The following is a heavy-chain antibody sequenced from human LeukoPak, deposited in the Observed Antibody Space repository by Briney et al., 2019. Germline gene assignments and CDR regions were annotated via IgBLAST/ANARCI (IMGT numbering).Heavy chain of an antibody. CDR1: GYTFTSNY. CDR3: ARDLKDDGFGAEGSLDF. CDR2: IDPNNGAT. V-gene: IGHV1-2*02. J-gene: IGHJ4*02. Sequence: GASVKVSCKALGYTFTSNYVIWVRQAPGQGPEWVGWIDPNNGATYYAQQFQGRVTMARDTSSTTVHMELGSLTSDDTAVYYCARDLKDDGFGAEGSLDFWGQGTLVTVSS. D-gene: IGHD3-10*01.